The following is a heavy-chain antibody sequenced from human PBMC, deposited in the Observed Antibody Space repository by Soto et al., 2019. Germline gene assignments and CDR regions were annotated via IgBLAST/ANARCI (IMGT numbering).Heavy chain of an antibody. CDR2: IYWDDTK. V-gene: IGHV2-5*02. D-gene: IGHD1-26*01. CDR3: AHRRIVGTYNWFDP. Sequence: QITLKESGPTLVKPTQTLTLTCTFSGFSLSTSGVGVGWIRHPPGKALEWLALIYWDDTKRYSPSLKSRLTIPQDTSKNQVVLTMTNMDPVDTAPYYCAHRRIVGTYNWFDPGGQGTLVTVSS. CDR1: GFSLSTSGVG. J-gene: IGHJ5*02.